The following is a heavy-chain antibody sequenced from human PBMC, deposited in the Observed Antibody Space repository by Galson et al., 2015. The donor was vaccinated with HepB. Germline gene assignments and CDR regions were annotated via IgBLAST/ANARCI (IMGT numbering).Heavy chain of an antibody. CDR1: GFTFLSYE. V-gene: IGHV3-30*04. J-gene: IGHJ4*02. CDR2: ISHDGHTI. D-gene: IGHD6-13*01. CDR3: ARGRYIGSWYDPSCDY. Sequence: SLRLSCAASGFTFLSYEVHWVRQAPGKGLEWVAVISHDGHTISYGDSVRGRFTISRDNSKNTVFLHMDSLRRDDTAVYYCARGRYIGSWYDPSCDYWGQGAMVTVSS.